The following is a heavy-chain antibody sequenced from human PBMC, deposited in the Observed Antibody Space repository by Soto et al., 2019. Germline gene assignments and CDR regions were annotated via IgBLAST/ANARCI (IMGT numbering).Heavy chain of an antibody. V-gene: IGHV4-39*01. J-gene: IGHJ4*02. Sequence: PSETLSLTCTVSGGSISTSIYYWVWVRQPPGKGLDWIGNIYYSGNTYYTLSLKSPLSISVDTYNHQFSLKLISVTAADTAFYFCATCVVPASRRTDLDFWGPGTLVTVSS. CDR2: IYYSGNT. CDR1: GGSISTSIYY. CDR3: ATCVVPASRRTDLDF. D-gene: IGHD2-21*02.